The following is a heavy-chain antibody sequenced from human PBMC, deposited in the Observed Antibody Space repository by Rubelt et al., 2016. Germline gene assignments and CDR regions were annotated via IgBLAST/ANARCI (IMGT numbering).Heavy chain of an antibody. V-gene: IGHV3-11*04. D-gene: IGHD6-6*01. CDR1: GFRFGDYY. CDR2: ISSSSSTV. Sequence: GKPGGSLRLSRGASGFRFGDYYMTWIRQAPGKGPEWVSYISSSSSTVSYADSVKGRFTISRDNAKNSLYLQMNSLRAEDTAVYHCARGGAARPDYWGQGTLVTVSS. J-gene: IGHJ4*02. CDR3: ARGGAARPDY.